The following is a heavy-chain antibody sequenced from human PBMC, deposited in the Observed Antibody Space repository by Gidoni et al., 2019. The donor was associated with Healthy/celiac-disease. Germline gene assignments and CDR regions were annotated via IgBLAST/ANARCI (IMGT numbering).Heavy chain of an antibody. Sequence: QVQLVESGGGVVQPGRSLRLSCAASGFTVSSYGMNWVRQAPGKGLEWVAVISYDGSNKYYADSVKGRFTISRDNSKNTLYLQMNSLRAEDTAVYYCAKGSITMIGRMGGGDAFDIWGQGTMVTVSS. V-gene: IGHV3-30*18. CDR1: GFTVSSYG. D-gene: IGHD3-22*01. J-gene: IGHJ3*02. CDR3: AKGSITMIGRMGGGDAFDI. CDR2: ISYDGSNK.